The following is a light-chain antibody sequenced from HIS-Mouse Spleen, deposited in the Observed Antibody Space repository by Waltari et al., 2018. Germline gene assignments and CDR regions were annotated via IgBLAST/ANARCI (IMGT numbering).Light chain of an antibody. CDR1: QCVSSN. J-gene: IGKJ3*01. CDR3: QQYNNWPRVT. CDR2: GAS. Sequence: EIVMTQSPATLSVSPGERATLSCRASQCVSSNLAWYQQKPGQAPRLLIYGASTRATGIPARFSGSGSGTEFTLTISSMQSEDFAVYYCQQYNNWPRVTFGPGTKVDIK. V-gene: IGKV3-15*01.